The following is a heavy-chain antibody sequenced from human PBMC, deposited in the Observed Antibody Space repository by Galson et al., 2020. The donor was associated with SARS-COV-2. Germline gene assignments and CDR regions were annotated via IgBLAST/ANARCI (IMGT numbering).Heavy chain of an antibody. D-gene: IGHD2-2*01. V-gene: IGHV4-34*01. CDR2: IKVGGDT. CDR1: GGSFSGHS. CDR3: TRGRQGVVPSPVLGLGPFYSYYYMDV. Sequence: SETLSLTCAVYGGSFSGHSWTWVRQAPGKGLEWIGEIKVGGDTNYSPSLRGRVTLSVDTSKNQFSLKLTSLSAADTAVYFCTRGRQGVVPSPVLGLGPFYSYYYMDVWGKGTSVTVSS. J-gene: IGHJ6*03.